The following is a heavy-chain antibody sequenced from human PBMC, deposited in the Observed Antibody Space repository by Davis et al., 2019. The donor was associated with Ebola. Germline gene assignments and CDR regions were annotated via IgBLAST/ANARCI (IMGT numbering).Heavy chain of an antibody. V-gene: IGHV3-30-3*01. CDR3: ARAGSSAWTLTDY. Sequence: GESLKISCAASGFTFSSYGMHWVRQAPGKGLEWVAVISYDGSKKYYADSVKGRFTISRDNSKITLYLQMNSLKPEDTAVYYCARAGSSAWTLTDYWGQGTLVTVSS. CDR1: GFTFSSYG. CDR2: ISYDGSKK. J-gene: IGHJ4*02. D-gene: IGHD6-19*01.